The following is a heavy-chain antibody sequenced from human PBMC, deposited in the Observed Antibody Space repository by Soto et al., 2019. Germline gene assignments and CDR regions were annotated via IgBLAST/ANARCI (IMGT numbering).Heavy chain of an antibody. J-gene: IGHJ4*02. CDR3: AKRGPPDCSDPSCYEWRDDYFDY. CDR2: ISGSGGRT. Sequence: GGSLRLSCAASGFTSSSYAMSWVRQAPGKGLEWVSSISGSGGRTYYADSVKGRFIISRDNSKNTLYLQMNSLRAEDTAVFYCAKRGPPDCSDPSCYEWRDDYFDYWGQGTLVTVSS. V-gene: IGHV3-23*01. CDR1: GFTSSSYA. D-gene: IGHD2-2*01.